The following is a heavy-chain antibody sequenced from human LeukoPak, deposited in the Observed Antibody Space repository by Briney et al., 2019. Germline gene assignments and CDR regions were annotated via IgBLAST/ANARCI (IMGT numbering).Heavy chain of an antibody. CDR1: GFTFSESS. Sequence: PGGSLRLSCAASGFTFSESSIHWVRQASGKGLEWVGRIRSKANGYTTAYAASVKGRFTISRDDSKDTTYLQMNSLTAEDTAVYYCARDNPGGNFDWLSWGDYWGQGTLVTASS. CDR3: ARDNPGGNFDWLSWGDY. CDR2: IRSKANGYTT. D-gene: IGHD3-9*01. V-gene: IGHV3-73*01. J-gene: IGHJ4*02.